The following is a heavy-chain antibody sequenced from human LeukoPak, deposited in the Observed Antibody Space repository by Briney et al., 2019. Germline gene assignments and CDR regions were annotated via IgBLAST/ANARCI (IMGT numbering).Heavy chain of an antibody. J-gene: IGHJ6*03. D-gene: IGHD6-6*01. V-gene: IGHV3-48*01. Sequence: GGSLRLSCAASGFTFSSYSMNWVRQAPGKGLEWVSYISSSSSTIYYADSVKGRFTISRDNSKNTLYLQMNSLRAEDTAVYYCARGPPDSSWSGGMHYYYYYYMDVWGNGTTVTVSS. CDR2: ISSSSSTI. CDR3: ARGPPDSSWSGGMHYYYYYYMDV. CDR1: GFTFSSYS.